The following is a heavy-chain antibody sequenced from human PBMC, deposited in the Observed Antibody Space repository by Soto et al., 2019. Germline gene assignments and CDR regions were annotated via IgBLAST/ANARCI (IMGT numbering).Heavy chain of an antibody. V-gene: IGHV3-23*01. CDR1: GVTFSTYA. CDR3: AKDKNYAYAVGVFDI. CDR2: ISGSGGST. Sequence: EVQLLESGGGLVQPGGSLRLSCAASGVTFSTYAMSWVRQAPGKGLEWVSGISGSGGSTYYADSVKGRFTISRDNSKNTLYLQMNSLRAEDTAVYYCAKDKNYAYAVGVFDIWGQGTMVTVSS. J-gene: IGHJ3*02. D-gene: IGHD2-2*01.